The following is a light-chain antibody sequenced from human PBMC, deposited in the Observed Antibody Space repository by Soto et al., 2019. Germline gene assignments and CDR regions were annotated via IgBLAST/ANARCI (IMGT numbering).Light chain of an antibody. V-gene: IGLV2-14*01. CDR3: NSYTNTAARV. J-gene: IGLJ1*01. CDR2: EVS. Sequence: QSALTQTTSLSGSAGQSITISCTGTSSDVGAHNFVSWYQQHPGKAPKLMIYEVSNRPSGVSDRFSGSKSGNTASLTISGLQAEDEADYYCNSYTNTAARVFGTGTKVTVL. CDR1: SSDVGAHNF.